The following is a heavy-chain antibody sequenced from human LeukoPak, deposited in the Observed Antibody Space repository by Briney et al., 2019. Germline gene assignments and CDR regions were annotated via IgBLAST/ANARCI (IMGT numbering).Heavy chain of an antibody. D-gene: IGHD3-10*01. CDR2: IYTSGST. V-gene: IGHV4-61*02. Sequence: NSSETLSLTCTVSGGSISSGSYYWSWIRQPAGKGLEWIGRIYTSGSTNYNPSLKSRVTISVDTSKNQFSLKLSSVTAADTAVYYCARDLGQDGSGSWYYFDYWGQGTLVTVSS. CDR3: ARDLGQDGSGSWYYFDY. J-gene: IGHJ4*02. CDR1: GGSISSGSYY.